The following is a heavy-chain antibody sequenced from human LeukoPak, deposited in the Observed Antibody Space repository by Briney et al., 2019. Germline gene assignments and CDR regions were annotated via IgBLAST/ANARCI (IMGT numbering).Heavy chain of an antibody. D-gene: IGHD4-17*01. CDR2: IFYSGST. J-gene: IGHJ4*02. Sequence: SETLSLTCTVSGGSISSSNNYWGWIRQPPGKGLEWIGSIFYSGSTNYSPSLKSRVTISGDMSKNQFSLKMRSVTATDTAVYYCARHTANGDYLNYWGQGTLVTVSS. V-gene: IGHV4-39*01. CDR3: ARHTANGDYLNY. CDR1: GGSISSSNNY.